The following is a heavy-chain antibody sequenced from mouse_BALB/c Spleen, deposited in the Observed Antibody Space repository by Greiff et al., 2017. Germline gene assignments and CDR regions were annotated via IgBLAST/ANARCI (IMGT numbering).Heavy chain of an antibody. D-gene: IGHD2-3*01. CDR3: ARDDGYYPYAMDY. J-gene: IGHJ4*01. V-gene: IGHV14-1*02. Sequence: EVKLMESGAELVRPGALVKLSCKASGFNIKDYYMHWVKQRPEQGLEWIGWIDPENGNTIYDPKFQGKASITADTSSNTAYLQLSSLTSEDTAVYYCARDDGYYPYAMDYWGQGTSVTVSS. CDR1: GFNIKDYY. CDR2: IDPENGNT.